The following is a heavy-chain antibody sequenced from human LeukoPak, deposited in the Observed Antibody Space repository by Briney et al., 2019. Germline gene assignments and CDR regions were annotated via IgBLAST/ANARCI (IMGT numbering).Heavy chain of an antibody. D-gene: IGHD3-22*01. V-gene: IGHV3-23*01. J-gene: IGHJ4*02. CDR1: GFTFSSYA. CDR3: ATAKGYYYDSSGSPLDY. CDR2: ISGSGGST. Sequence: GGSLRLSCAASGFTFSSYAMSWVRQAPGKGLEWVSAISGSGGSTYYADSVKGRFTISRDNSKNTLYLQMNSLRAEDTAVYYRATAKGYYYDSSGSPLDYWGQGTLVTVSS.